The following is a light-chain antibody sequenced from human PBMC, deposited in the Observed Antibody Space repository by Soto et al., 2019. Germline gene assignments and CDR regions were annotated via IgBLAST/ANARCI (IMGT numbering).Light chain of an antibody. J-gene: IGLJ2*01. V-gene: IGLV2-8*01. Sequence: QSALTQPPSASGSPGQSVTISCTGTSSDIGGYNSVSWYQHHPGKAPQLIIYEVTKRPSGVPDRFSGSKSGNTASLTVSGLQAEDEADYYCSSYGGSNNLVFGGGTQLTVL. CDR2: EVT. CDR3: SSYGGSNNLV. CDR1: SSDIGGYNS.